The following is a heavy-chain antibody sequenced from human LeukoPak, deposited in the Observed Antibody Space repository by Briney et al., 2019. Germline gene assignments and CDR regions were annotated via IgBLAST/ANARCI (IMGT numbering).Heavy chain of an antibody. J-gene: IGHJ4*02. Sequence: ASVKVSCKASGYTFTSYGINWMRQAPGQGLEWMGWISAYNGNTNYAQKLQGRVTMTTDTSTSTAYMELRSLRSDDTAVYYCARGMGTTTFADFDYWGQGTLVTVSS. CDR2: ISAYNGNT. CDR1: GYTFTSYG. V-gene: IGHV1-18*01. D-gene: IGHD1-7*01. CDR3: ARGMGTTTFADFDY.